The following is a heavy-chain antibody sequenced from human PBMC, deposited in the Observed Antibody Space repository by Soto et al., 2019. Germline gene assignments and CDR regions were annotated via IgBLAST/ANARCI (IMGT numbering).Heavy chain of an antibody. V-gene: IGHV1-69*12. CDR2: IIPIFGTA. CDR1: GGTFSSYA. Sequence: QVQLVQSGAEVKKPGSSVKVSCKASGGTFSSYAISWVRQAPGQGLEWMGGIIPIFGTANYAQKFQGRVTLTAEESTSTAYMELSRLRSEDTAVYYCSGEPPHGMDVWGQGTPVTVSS. CDR3: SGEPPHGMDV. J-gene: IGHJ6*02.